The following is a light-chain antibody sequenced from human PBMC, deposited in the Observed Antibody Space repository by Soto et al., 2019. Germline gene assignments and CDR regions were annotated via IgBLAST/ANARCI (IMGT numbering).Light chain of an antibody. J-gene: IGKJ1*01. V-gene: IGKV3-15*01. CDR1: QSVSSSY. CDR2: AAS. CDR3: QQYKNWPWT. Sequence: ELVLTPSPGTLSLSPGERATLXXRASQSVSSSYLAWYQQKPGQAPRXXIYAASIRATGIPARFSVSGSGTEFTLTISSLQSEDFAVYYCQQYKNWPWTFGQGTKVDIK.